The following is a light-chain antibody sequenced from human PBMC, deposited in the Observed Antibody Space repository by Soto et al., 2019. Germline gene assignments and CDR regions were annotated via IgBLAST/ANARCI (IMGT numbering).Light chain of an antibody. Sequence: DIVMTQSPLSLPVTPGEPASISCRSSQSLLHNNGFDYLDWYLQKPGQSPQLLIYLGSNRASGVPDRFSGSGSDTYFTLEISRVEADDVGVYYCMQPLENFRTFGQGTKVDIK. CDR1: QSLLHNNGFDY. V-gene: IGKV2-28*01. J-gene: IGKJ1*01. CDR3: MQPLENFRT. CDR2: LGS.